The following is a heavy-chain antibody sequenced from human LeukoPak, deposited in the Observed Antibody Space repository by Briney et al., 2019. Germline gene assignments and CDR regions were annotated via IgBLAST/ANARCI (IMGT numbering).Heavy chain of an antibody. CDR3: VRYWAERMGSIFEGVFDI. J-gene: IGHJ3*02. V-gene: IGHV3-30*04. CDR1: GFTFNNYI. Sequence: GGSLRLSCEVSGFTFNNYIMHWVRQAPGKGLEGVALISFDERHKYYADSVKGRFSISRDNSNSSLSLHMNSLRTEDTAVYFCVRYWAERMGSIFEGVFDIWAKGRWSPSLQ. D-gene: IGHD1-26*01. CDR2: ISFDERHK.